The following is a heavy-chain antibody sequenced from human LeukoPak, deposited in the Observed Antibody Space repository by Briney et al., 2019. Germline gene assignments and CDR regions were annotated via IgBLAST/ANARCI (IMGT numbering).Heavy chain of an antibody. CDR3: ASRPASGSYYIPIDH. Sequence: SVKVSCKASGGTFSSYAISWVRQAPGQGLEWMGGIIPIFGTANYAQKFQGRVTITADESTSTAYMELSSLRSEDTAVYYCASRPASGSYYIPIDHWGQGTLVTVSS. V-gene: IGHV1-69*01. CDR1: GGTFSSYA. J-gene: IGHJ4*02. D-gene: IGHD1-26*01. CDR2: IIPIFGTA.